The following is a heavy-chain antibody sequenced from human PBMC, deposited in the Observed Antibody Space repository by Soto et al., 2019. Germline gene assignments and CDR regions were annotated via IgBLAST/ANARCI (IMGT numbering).Heavy chain of an antibody. CDR3: AKVRRGYSYGNEAYDF. CDR2: ISGSGGST. CDR1: GFTFSSYA. J-gene: IGHJ4*02. V-gene: IGHV3-23*01. Sequence: GGSLRLSCAASGFTFSSYAMAWVRQAPGGGLEWVSGISGSGGSTYYAGSVKGRFTILRDNSKNKLFLQMNSLRAEDTAVYNCAKVRRGYSYGNEAYDFWGQGTLVTVSS. D-gene: IGHD5-18*01.